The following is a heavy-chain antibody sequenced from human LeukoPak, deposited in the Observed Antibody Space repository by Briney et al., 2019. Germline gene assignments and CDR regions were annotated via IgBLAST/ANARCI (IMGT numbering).Heavy chain of an antibody. V-gene: IGHV3-48*02. CDR1: GFTFSVYS. CDR2: IGGSRSTI. Sequence: PGGSLRLSCVASGFTFSVYSMTWVRQAPGKGLEWVSYIGGSRSTIYYAGSVKGRFTISRDNAKNSLYLQMDSLRDEDTAVYYCARWESGSYLVLDYWGQGTLVTVSS. CDR3: ARWESGSYLVLDY. J-gene: IGHJ4*02. D-gene: IGHD1-26*01.